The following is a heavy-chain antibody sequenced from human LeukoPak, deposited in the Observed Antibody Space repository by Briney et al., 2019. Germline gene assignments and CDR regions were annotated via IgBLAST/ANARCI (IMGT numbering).Heavy chain of an antibody. CDR1: GFTFSSYG. J-gene: IGHJ6*02. V-gene: IGHV3-30*03. D-gene: IGHD3-22*01. Sequence: GRSLRLSCAASGFTFSSYGMHWVRQAPGKGLEWVAVISYDGSNKYYPDSVKGRFTISRDNSKNTLYLQMNSLRAEDTAVYYCARGSYYSDNSDPLVWGQGTTVTVSS. CDR3: ARGSYYSDNSDPLV. CDR2: ISYDGSNK.